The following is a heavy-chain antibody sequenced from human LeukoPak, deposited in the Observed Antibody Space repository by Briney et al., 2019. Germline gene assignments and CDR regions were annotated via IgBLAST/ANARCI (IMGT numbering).Heavy chain of an antibody. Sequence: SETLSLTCAVYGGSFSGYYWSWIRQPPGKGLEWIGEINHSGSTNYNPSLKSRVTISVDTSKNQFSLKLSSVTAADTAVYYCARGARIWYYDRSGYPEYFQHWGQGTLVTVSS. J-gene: IGHJ1*01. D-gene: IGHD3-22*01. CDR1: GGSFSGYY. CDR2: INHSGST. CDR3: ARGARIWYYDRSGYPEYFQH. V-gene: IGHV4-34*01.